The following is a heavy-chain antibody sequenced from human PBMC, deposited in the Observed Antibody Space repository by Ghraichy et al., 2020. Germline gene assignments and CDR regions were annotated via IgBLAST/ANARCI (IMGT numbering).Heavy chain of an antibody. CDR2: IYSVGST. CDR1: GFTVSTNY. J-gene: IGHJ4*02. Sequence: GGSLRLSCAASGFTVSTNYMSWVRQAPGKGLECVSIIYSVGSTFYADSVKGRFTISRDDSKNTLYLQMSSLRADDTAVYYCARIGSYAFRDWGQGTLVTVSS. V-gene: IGHV3-53*01. D-gene: IGHD5-18*01. CDR3: ARIGSYAFRD.